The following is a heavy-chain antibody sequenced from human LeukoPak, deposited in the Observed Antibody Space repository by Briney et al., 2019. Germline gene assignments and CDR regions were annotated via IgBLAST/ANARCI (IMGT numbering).Heavy chain of an antibody. D-gene: IGHD2-15*01. V-gene: IGHV4-4*07. CDR2: IYTSGST. CDR1: GGSISSYY. Sequence: SETLSLTCTVSGGSISSYYWSWIRQPAGKGLEWIGRIYTSGSTNYNPSLKSRVTMSVDTSKNQFSLKLSSVTAADTAVYYCARENRYCSGGSCYPVRYYFDYWGPGTLVTVSS. J-gene: IGHJ4*02. CDR3: ARENRYCSGGSCYPVRYYFDY.